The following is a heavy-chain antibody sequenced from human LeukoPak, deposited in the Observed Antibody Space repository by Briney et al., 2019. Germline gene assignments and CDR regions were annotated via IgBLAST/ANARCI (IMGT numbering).Heavy chain of an antibody. CDR2: ISSSSSYI. CDR1: GFTFSSYS. CDR3: ARAPYYYDSSGSYFDY. D-gene: IGHD3-22*01. Sequence: GGSLRLSRAASGFTFSSYSMNWVRQAPGKGLEWVSSISSSSSYIYYADSVKGRFTISRDNAKNSLYLQMNSLRAEDTAVYYCARAPYYYDSSGSYFDYWGQGTLVTVSS. V-gene: IGHV3-21*01. J-gene: IGHJ4*02.